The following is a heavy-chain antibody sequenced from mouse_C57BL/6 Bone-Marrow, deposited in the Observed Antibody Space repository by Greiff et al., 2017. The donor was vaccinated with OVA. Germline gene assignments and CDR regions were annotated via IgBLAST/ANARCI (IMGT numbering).Heavy chain of an antibody. CDR2: ISSGGDYI. Sequence: EVQGVESGEGLVKPGGSLKLSCAASGFTFSSYAMSWVRQTPEKRLEWVAYISSGGDYIYYADTVKGRCTISRDNARNTLYLQMSSLKSEDTAMYYCTRTDYDGWFAYWGQGTLVTVSA. CDR1: GFTFSSYA. V-gene: IGHV5-9-1*02. D-gene: IGHD2-4*01. J-gene: IGHJ3*01. CDR3: TRTDYDGWFAY.